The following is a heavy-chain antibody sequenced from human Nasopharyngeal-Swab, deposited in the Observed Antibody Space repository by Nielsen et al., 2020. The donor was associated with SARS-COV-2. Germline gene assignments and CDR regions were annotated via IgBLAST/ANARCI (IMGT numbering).Heavy chain of an antibody. V-gene: IGHV4-59*01. CDR3: ASGGSSWYGDWFDP. Sequence: SETLSLTCTVSGGSISSYYRSWIRQPPGKGLEWIGYIYYSGSTNYNPSLKSRVTISVDTSKNQFSLKLSSVTAADTAVYYCASGGSSWYGDWFDPWGQGTLVTVSS. J-gene: IGHJ5*02. CDR1: GGSISSYY. CDR2: IYYSGST. D-gene: IGHD6-13*01.